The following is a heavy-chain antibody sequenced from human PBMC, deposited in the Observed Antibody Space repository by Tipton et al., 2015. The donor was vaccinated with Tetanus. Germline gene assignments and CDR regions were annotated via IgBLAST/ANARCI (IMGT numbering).Heavy chain of an antibody. D-gene: IGHD3/OR15-3a*01. V-gene: IGHV4-59*01. CDR1: GGSISGYY. CDR3: ARRIQVFGPAILDAFDL. CDR2: IYDNGTT. J-gene: IGHJ3*01. Sequence: LRLSCTVAGGSISGYYWSWIRQPPGKGLEWIGYIYDNGTTSYSPSLKSRLIISVDKSKNQLSLKLGSVTAEDTAIYYCARRIQVFGPAILDAFDLWAQGTMVIVSS.